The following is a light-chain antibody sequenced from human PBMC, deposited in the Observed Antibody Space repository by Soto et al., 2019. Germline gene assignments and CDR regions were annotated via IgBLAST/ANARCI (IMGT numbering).Light chain of an antibody. J-gene: IGKJ5*01. CDR3: QQYGTSEII. CDR1: QSLTNSF. Sequence: EFVLTQSPGTLSLSQGERATLSCRASQSLTNSFIAWYQQKPGQAPRLLIYDTSSRASGIPDRFSGSGSGTDFTLTISRLETEDFAVFYCQQYGTSEIIFGQGTRLE. V-gene: IGKV3-20*01. CDR2: DTS.